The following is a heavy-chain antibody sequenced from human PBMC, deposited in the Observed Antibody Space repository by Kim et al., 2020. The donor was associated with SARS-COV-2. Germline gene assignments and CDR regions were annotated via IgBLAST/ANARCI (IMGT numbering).Heavy chain of an antibody. D-gene: IGHD3-3*01. V-gene: IGHV3-48*03. CDR1: GFTFSSSE. Sequence: GGSLRLSCAASGFTFSSSEMNWVRQAPGKGLEWLSYISSDGRTIYYADSLKGRFTIYRDNAKKTLYLQMNSLRVEDTGLYYCANIAIFGVAEFEYWGLGTLVTVSS. CDR2: ISSDGRTI. CDR3: ANIAIFGVAEFEY. J-gene: IGHJ4*02.